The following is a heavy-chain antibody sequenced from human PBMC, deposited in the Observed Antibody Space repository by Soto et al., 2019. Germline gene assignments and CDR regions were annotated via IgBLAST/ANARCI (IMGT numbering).Heavy chain of an antibody. D-gene: IGHD6-19*01. Sequence: ASVKVSCKASVYTYKNYGIKWVRQAPGQGLEWVGWITTYNGNRYSAEKFQGRVTMTTDTSTSTAYMELRSLRSDDTAVYYCARAVAVPADFDYWGQGTLVTVSS. J-gene: IGHJ4*02. CDR2: ITTYNGNR. CDR3: ARAVAVPADFDY. CDR1: VYTYKNYG. V-gene: IGHV1-18*01.